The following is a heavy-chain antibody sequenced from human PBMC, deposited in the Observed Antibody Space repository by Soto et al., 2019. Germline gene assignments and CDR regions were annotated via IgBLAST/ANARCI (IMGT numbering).Heavy chain of an antibody. Sequence: PSETLSLTCTVPGGSISSGGYYWSWIRQHPGKGLEWIGYIYYSGSTYYNPSLKSRVTISVDTSKNQFSLKLSSVTAADTAVYYCARGAGITIFGLVIPPYGMDVWGQGTTVTVS. V-gene: IGHV4-31*03. J-gene: IGHJ6*02. CDR1: GGSISSGGYY. D-gene: IGHD3-3*01. CDR2: IYYSGST. CDR3: ARGAGITIFGLVIPPYGMDV.